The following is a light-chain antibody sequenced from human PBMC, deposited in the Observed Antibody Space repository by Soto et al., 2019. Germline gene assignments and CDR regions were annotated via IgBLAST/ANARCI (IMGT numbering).Light chain of an antibody. CDR3: QSYDRSLGGVVV. V-gene: IGLV1-40*01. CDR1: SSNIGAGYY. Sequence: QSVLTQPPSVSGAPGQGVTISCAGSSSNIGAGYYVHWYRRLPGTAPKLLIYENSNRPSGVPDRFSGSKSGTSASLAITGLQAEDEADYYCQSYDRSLGGVVVFGGGTKLTVL. J-gene: IGLJ3*02. CDR2: ENS.